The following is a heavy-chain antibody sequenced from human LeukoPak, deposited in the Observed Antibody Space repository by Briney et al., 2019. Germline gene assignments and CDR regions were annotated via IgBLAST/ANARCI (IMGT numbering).Heavy chain of an antibody. CDR3: AKAFKSAYDYGPTDS. CDR1: GGSISGYY. J-gene: IGHJ4*02. V-gene: IGHV4-59*01. Sequence: SGTLSLTCTVSGGSISGYYWSWVRQPPGKGLEWIGYIFYSGSTNYNPSLKSRVTISVDTSKNQFSLKLSSVTAADTAVYYCAKAFKSAYDYGPTDSWGQGTLVTVSS. CDR2: IFYSGST. D-gene: IGHD5-12*01.